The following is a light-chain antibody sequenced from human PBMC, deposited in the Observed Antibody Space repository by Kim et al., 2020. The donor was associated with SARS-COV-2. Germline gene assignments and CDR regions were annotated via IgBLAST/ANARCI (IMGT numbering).Light chain of an antibody. V-gene: IGLV1-44*01. CDR3: ATTDDSLNGVV. Sequence: QSVLTQPPSASESPGQTVTLSCSGSSSNIGTNTVSLYRQLPGTVPNLVIYNDNRRSSGVPDRFSASKSGNSASLAISGLQSDDEADYYCATTDDSLNGVVFGGGTQLTVL. CDR2: NDN. J-gene: IGLJ3*02. CDR1: SSNIGTNT.